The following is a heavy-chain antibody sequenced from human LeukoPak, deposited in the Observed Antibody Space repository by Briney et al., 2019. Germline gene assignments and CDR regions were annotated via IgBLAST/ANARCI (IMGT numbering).Heavy chain of an antibody. V-gene: IGHV1-2*02. CDR2: INPNSGGT. CDR3: AAGLREWLQGYYYYYMDV. J-gene: IGHJ6*03. D-gene: IGHD5-18*01. CDR1: GYTFTGYY. Sequence: ASVKVSCKASGYTFTGYYMHWVRQAPGQGLEWMGWINPNSGGTNYAQKFQERVTITRDMSTSTAYMELSSLRSEDTAVYYCAAGLREWLQGYYYYYMDVWGKGTTVTVSS.